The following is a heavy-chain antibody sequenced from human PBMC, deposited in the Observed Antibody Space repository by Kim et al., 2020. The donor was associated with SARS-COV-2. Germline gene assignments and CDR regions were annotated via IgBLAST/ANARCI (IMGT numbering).Heavy chain of an antibody. J-gene: IGHJ4*02. Sequence: GESLKISCKGSGYSFTSYWIGWVRQMPGKGLEWMGIIYPGDSDTRYSPSFQGQVTISADKSISTAYLQWSSLKASDTAMYYCARHPIRGDSSGYFFDYWGKGTLLTVSS. CDR2: IYPGDSDT. V-gene: IGHV5-51*01. CDR1: GYSFTSYW. D-gene: IGHD3-22*01. CDR3: ARHPIRGDSSGYFFDY.